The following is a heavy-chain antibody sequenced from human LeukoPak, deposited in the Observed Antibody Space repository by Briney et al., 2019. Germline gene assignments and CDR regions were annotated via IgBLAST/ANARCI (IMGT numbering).Heavy chain of an antibody. V-gene: IGHV3-48*03. CDR2: ITSSGSTT. CDR3: AELGITMIGGV. CDR1: GFTFSSYE. D-gene: IGHD3-10*02. J-gene: IGHJ6*04. Sequence: GGSLRLSCAASGFTFSSYEMNWVRQAPGKGPEWVSYITSSGSTTHYADSVKGRFTISRDNAENSLYLQMNSLRAEDTAVYYCAELGITMIGGVWGKGTTVTISS.